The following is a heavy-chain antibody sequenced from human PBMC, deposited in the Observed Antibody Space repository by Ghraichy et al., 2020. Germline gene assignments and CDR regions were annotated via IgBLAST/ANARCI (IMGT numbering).Heavy chain of an antibody. Sequence: SETLSLTCTVSGGSISSSSYYWGWIRQPPGKGLEWIGSIYYSGSTYYNPSLKSRVTISVDTSKNQFSLKLSSVTAADTAVYYCARIQIMITFGGVIAEYYYYYYGMDVWGQGTTVTVSS. CDR3: ARIQIMITFGGVIAEYYYYYYGMDV. J-gene: IGHJ6*02. D-gene: IGHD3-16*02. V-gene: IGHV4-39*01. CDR1: GGSISSSSYY. CDR2: IYYSGST.